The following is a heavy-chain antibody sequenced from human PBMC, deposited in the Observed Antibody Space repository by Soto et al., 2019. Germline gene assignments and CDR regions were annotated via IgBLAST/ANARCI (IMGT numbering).Heavy chain of an antibody. V-gene: IGHV4-39*01. J-gene: IGHJ4*02. D-gene: IGHD3-9*01. CDR3: ARLYYDILTGYSPIDY. CDR2: IYYSGST. CDR1: GGSISSSSYY. Sequence: SETLSLTCTVSGGSISSSSYYWGWIRQPPGKGLEWIGSIYYSGSTYYNPSLKSRVTISVDTSKNQFSLKLSSVTAADTAVYYCARLYYDILTGYSPIDYWGQGPLVTVS.